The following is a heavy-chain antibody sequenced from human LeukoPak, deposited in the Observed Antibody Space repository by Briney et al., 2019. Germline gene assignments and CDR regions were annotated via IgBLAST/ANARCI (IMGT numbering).Heavy chain of an antibody. Sequence: SETLSLTCTVSGGSISSYYWSWIRQPPGKGLEWIGEINHSGSTNYNPSLKSRVTISVDTSKNQFSLKLSSVTAADTAVYYCARRRGSGSNYAFDIWGQGTMVTVSS. CDR2: INHSGST. D-gene: IGHD3-10*01. V-gene: IGHV4-34*01. J-gene: IGHJ3*02. CDR1: GGSISSYY. CDR3: ARRRGSGSNYAFDI.